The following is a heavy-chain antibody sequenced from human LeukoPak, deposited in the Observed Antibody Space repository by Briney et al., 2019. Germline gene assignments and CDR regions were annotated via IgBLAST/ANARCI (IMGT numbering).Heavy chain of an antibody. V-gene: IGHV1-18*01. CDR3: ARDRIAVRPNWPDP. D-gene: IGHD6-6*01. Sequence: ASVKVSCKASVYTFIIYGISWVRQAPGQGLEWMGWISVYNGNTNYAQKFRGRLTMTTDTSTSTAYMELRSLRSDDTAVYYCARDRIAVRPNWPDPWGQGTMVTVSS. J-gene: IGHJ5*02. CDR2: ISVYNGNT. CDR1: VYTFIIYG.